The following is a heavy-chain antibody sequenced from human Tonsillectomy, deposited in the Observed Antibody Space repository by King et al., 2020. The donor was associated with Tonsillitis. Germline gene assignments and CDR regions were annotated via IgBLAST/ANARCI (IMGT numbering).Heavy chain of an antibody. CDR3: AREVLMGAGFPFEY. CDR2: ISSSGSTI. J-gene: IGHJ4*02. V-gene: IGHV3-11*01. D-gene: IGHD2-8*01. Sequence: QLVQSGGGLVKPGGSLRLSCAASGFTFSDYYMNWVRQAPGKGLEWVSYISSSGSTIYYADSVKGRFTISRDNAKNSLYLQMNSLRAEDTAVCYCAREVLMGAGFPFEYWGQGTLVTVSS. CDR1: GFTFSDYY.